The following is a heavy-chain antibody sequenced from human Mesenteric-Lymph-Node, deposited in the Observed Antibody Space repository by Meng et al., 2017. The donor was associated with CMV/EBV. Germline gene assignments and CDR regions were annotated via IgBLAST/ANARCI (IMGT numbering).Heavy chain of an antibody. CDR3: AREYSSFDY. CDR2: IHNSGTT. D-gene: IGHD5-18*01. V-gene: IGHV4-61*01. J-gene: IGHJ4*02. Sequence: GSLRLSCTVSGGSVSSDSYYWNWIRQPPGKGLEWLGYIHNSGTTNYNPSLKSRVTISQDTSKNQFSLKLTSVTPADTAVYYCAREYSSFDYWGQGTLVTVSS. CDR1: GGSVSSDSYY.